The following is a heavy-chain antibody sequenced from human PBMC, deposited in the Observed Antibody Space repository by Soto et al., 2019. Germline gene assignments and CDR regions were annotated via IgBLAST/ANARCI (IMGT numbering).Heavy chain of an antibody. CDR3: ARAWSGVVVDWFDP. Sequence: SETLSLTCAVAGYFISSGYYWGWIRQPPGKGLEWIGSIYHSGSTYYNPSLKSRVTISVDTSKNQFSLKLSSVTAADTAVYYCARAWSGVVVDWFDPWGQGTLVTVSS. CDR1: GYFISSGYY. J-gene: IGHJ5*02. V-gene: IGHV4-38-2*01. D-gene: IGHD2-15*01. CDR2: IYHSGST.